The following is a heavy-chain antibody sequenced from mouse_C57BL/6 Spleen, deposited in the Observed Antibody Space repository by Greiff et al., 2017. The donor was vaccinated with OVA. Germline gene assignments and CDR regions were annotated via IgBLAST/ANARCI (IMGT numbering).Heavy chain of an antibody. Sequence: QVQLQQPGAELVMPGASVKLSCKASGYTFTSYWMHWVKQRPGQGLEWIGEIDPSDSSTNYNQKFKGQSTLTVDKSSSTAYMQLSSLTSEDSAVYYCARSAMDYWGQGTSVTVSS. CDR1: GYTFTSYW. CDR2: IDPSDSST. J-gene: IGHJ4*01. V-gene: IGHV1-69*01. CDR3: ARSAMDY.